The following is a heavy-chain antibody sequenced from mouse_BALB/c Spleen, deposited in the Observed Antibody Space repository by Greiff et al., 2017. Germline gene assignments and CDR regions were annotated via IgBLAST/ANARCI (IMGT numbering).Heavy chain of an antibody. CDR1: GYSITSGYY. J-gene: IGHJ2*01. CDR2: ISYDGSN. V-gene: IGHV3-6*02. Sequence: ESGPGLVKPSQSLSLTCSVTGYSITSGYYWNWIRQFPGNKLEWMGYISYDGSNNYNPSLKNRISITRDTSKNQFFLKLNSVTTEDTATYYCARGLLRLPFDYWGQGTTLTVSS. D-gene: IGHD1-2*01. CDR3: ARGLLRLPFDY.